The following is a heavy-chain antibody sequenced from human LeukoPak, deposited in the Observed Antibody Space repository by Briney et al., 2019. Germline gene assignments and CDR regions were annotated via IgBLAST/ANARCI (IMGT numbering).Heavy chain of an antibody. CDR3: ARDNWLDPLYGMDV. V-gene: IGHV4-4*07. CDR2: IYTSGST. Sequence: SETLSLTCSASGGSISSYYWSWIRQPPGKGLEWIGHIYTSGSTNYNPSLKSRVTMSEDTSKNQFSLKLSSVTAADTAGNYGARDNWLDPLYGMDVWGQGTTGTVSS. D-gene: IGHD1-20*01. CDR1: GGSISSYY. J-gene: IGHJ6*02.